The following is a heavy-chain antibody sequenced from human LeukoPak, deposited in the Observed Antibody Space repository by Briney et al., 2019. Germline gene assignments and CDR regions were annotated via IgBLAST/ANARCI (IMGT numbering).Heavy chain of an antibody. CDR2: IKQDGSEK. CDR3: ARDLNLGTSDSY. CDR1: GFTFTSYW. D-gene: IGHD3/OR15-3a*01. J-gene: IGHJ4*02. Sequence: GGSLRLSCAASGFTFTSYWMSWVRQAPGKGLEWVANIKQDGSEKYYVDSVKGRFTVSRDNSKNTLYLQMNSLRAEDTAVYYCARDLNLGTSDSYWGQGTLVTVSS. V-gene: IGHV3-7*01.